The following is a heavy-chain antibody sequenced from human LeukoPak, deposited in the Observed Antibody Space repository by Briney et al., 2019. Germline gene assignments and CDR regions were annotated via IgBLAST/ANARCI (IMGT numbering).Heavy chain of an antibody. CDR3: ARVHCSGGGCSS. Sequence: GGSLRLSCAASGFTFSDFYMGWIRQAPGKGLEFISYISGGGDTIFYADSVKGQFTISRDKAKNSLYLQMNSLRAEDTAVYYCARVHCSGGGCSSWGQGTLVTVSS. CDR2: ISGGGDTI. V-gene: IGHV3-11*01. CDR1: GFTFSDFY. D-gene: IGHD2-15*01. J-gene: IGHJ4*02.